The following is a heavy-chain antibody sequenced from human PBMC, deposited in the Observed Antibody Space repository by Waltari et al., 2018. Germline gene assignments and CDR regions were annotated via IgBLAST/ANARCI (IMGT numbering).Heavy chain of an antibody. CDR3: ARERCSGGSCKSGAFDI. J-gene: IGHJ3*02. CDR2: ISYDGSNK. CDR1: GFTFSSYA. D-gene: IGHD2-15*01. V-gene: IGHV3-30-3*01. Sequence: QVQLVESGGGVVQPGRSLRLSCAASGFTFSSYAMHWVRQAPGKGLELVAVISYDGSNKYYADSVKGRFTISRDNSKNTLYLQMNSLRAEDTAVYYCARERCSGGSCKSGAFDIWGQGTMVTVSS.